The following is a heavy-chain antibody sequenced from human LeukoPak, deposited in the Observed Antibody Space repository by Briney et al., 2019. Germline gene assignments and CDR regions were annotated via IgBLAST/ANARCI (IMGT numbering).Heavy chain of an antibody. V-gene: IGHV1-2*02. CDR3: ARLLRQLNYYDSRSYYFDY. Sequence: ASVKVSCKASGYAFTDYYIHWVRQAPGQGLEWMGWINPNSGGTNYAQKFQGRVTMTRDTSISTAYMELSRLRSDDTAVYYCARLLRQLNYYDSRSYYFDYWGQGTLVTVSS. J-gene: IGHJ4*02. D-gene: IGHD3-10*01. CDR1: GYAFTDYY. CDR2: INPNSGGT.